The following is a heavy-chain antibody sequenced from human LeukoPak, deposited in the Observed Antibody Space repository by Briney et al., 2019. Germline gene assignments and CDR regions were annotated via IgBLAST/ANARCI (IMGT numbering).Heavy chain of an antibody. CDR1: GFTFSNSW. D-gene: IGHD3-22*01. Sequence: GGSLRLSCAASGFTFSNSWVSWGREAPGKGLEWGATIKPDGSAQYYVDSVKGRFTISRDNAKNSLFLQINSPRAEDTAVYYCANGGTYSSGPWGQGTLVTVSS. J-gene: IGHJ5*02. CDR3: ANGGTYSSGP. V-gene: IGHV3-7*01. CDR2: IKPDGSAQ.